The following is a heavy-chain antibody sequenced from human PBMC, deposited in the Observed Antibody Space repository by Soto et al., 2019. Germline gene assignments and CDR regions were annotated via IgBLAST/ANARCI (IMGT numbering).Heavy chain of an antibody. CDR3: VRLDGASPGDFDY. Sequence: QVQLQESGPGLVKPSGTLSLTCAVSGGSISSSNWWSWVRQPPGKGLEWIGEIYHSGSTHYNPSLQSRFTISVDKSKNQYSLNLSSVTAADTAVYYCVRLDGASPGDFDYWGQGTLVTVSS. CDR1: GGSISSSNW. J-gene: IGHJ4*02. V-gene: IGHV4-4*02. CDR2: IYHSGST. D-gene: IGHD1-26*01.